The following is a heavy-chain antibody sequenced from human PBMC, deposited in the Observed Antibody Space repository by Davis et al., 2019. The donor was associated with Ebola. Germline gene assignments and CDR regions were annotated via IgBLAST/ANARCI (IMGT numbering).Heavy chain of an antibody. D-gene: IGHD4-17*01. V-gene: IGHV4-4*02. Sequence: SETLSLTCAVSGGSISSSNWWSWVRQPPGKGLEWIGEIYHSGSTNYNPSLKSRVTISVDKSKNQFSLKLSSVTAADTAVYYCARPNYGDYGDWFDPWGQGTLVTVSS. CDR3: ARPNYGDYGDWFDP. J-gene: IGHJ5*02. CDR2: IYHSGST. CDR1: GGSISSSNW.